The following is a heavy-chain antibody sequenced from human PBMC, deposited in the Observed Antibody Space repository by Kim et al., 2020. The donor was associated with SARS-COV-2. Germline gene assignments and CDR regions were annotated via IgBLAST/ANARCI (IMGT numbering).Heavy chain of an antibody. CDR3: TKPRALANAFDV. J-gene: IGHJ3*01. D-gene: IGHD5-12*01. V-gene: IGHV4-39*01. CDR2: T. Sequence: TSFNPSLRSRPTMSPDTTKSQFSLRLSSVTAADTAVYYCTKPRALANAFDVWGRGTMGTVSS.